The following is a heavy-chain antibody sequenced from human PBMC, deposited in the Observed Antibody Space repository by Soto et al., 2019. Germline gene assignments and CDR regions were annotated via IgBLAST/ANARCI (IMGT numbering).Heavy chain of an antibody. V-gene: IGHV1-8*01. CDR3: ARGDQNIVLMVYASNWFDP. J-gene: IGHJ5*02. D-gene: IGHD2-8*01. CDR1: GYTFTSYD. CDR2: MNPNSGNT. Sequence: GASVKVSCKASGYTFTSYDINWLRQATGQGLEWMGWMNPNSGNTGYAQKFQGRVTMTRNTSISTAYMELSSLRSEDTAVYYCARGDQNIVLMVYASNWFDPWGQGTLVTVSS.